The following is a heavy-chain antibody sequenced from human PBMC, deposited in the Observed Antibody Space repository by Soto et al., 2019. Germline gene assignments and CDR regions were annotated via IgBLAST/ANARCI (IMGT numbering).Heavy chain of an antibody. CDR3: ARVPILLWFGESPYAFDI. V-gene: IGHV4-61*01. D-gene: IGHD3-10*01. Sequence: TSETLSLTCTVSGGSVSSGSYYWSWIRQPPGKGLEWIGYIYYSGSTNYNPALKSRVTISVDTSKNQFSLKLSSVTAADTAVYYCARVPILLWFGESPYAFDIWGQGTMVTVSS. CDR2: IYYSGST. J-gene: IGHJ3*02. CDR1: GGSVSSGSYY.